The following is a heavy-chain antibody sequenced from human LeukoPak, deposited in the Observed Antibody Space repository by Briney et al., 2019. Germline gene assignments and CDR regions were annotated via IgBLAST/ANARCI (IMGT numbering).Heavy chain of an antibody. Sequence: GGSLRLSCAASGFTFSSYAMHWVRQAPGKGLEWVAVISYDGSNKYYADSVKGRSTISRDNSKNTLYLQMNSLRAEDTAVYYCARDLTRYYYYGMDVWGQGTTVTVSS. CDR1: GFTFSSYA. V-gene: IGHV3-30*04. D-gene: IGHD1-1*01. J-gene: IGHJ6*02. CDR3: ARDLTRYYYYGMDV. CDR2: ISYDGSNK.